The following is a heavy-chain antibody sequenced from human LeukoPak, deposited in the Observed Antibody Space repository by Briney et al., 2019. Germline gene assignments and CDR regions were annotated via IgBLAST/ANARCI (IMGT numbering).Heavy chain of an antibody. J-gene: IGHJ5*02. Sequence: ASVKVSCKASGYSLTGYYVHWMRQSPGQGLEWMGWISPNSGGTNYAQKFQGRVTMTSDTSINTAYMELNRLTSDDTAVYYCARGELLRPVLPKNWFDPWGQGTLVTVSS. V-gene: IGHV1-2*02. CDR2: ISPNSGGT. CDR1: GYSLTGYY. D-gene: IGHD1-7*01. CDR3: ARGELLRPVLPKNWFDP.